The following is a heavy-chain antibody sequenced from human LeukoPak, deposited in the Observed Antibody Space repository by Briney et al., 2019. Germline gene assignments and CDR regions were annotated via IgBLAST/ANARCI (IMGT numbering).Heavy chain of an antibody. CDR3: AKAGYSTSWYYLDF. D-gene: IGHD6-13*01. Sequence: PGGSLRLSCAASGFTFSRYGMHWVRQAPGKGLEWVAFIRFDGGNEIYGDSVKGRFTISRDDSKDTLYLQMNSLSAEDTAVYFCAKAGYSTSWYYLDFWGQGTLVTVSS. CDR1: GFTFSRYG. CDR2: IRFDGGNE. J-gene: IGHJ4*02. V-gene: IGHV3-30*02.